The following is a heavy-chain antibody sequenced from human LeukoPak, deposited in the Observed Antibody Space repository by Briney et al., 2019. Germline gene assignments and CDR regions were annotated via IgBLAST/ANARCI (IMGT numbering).Heavy chain of an antibody. CDR1: GYTFTGYY. CDR3: ARARDTAMVDY. J-gene: IGHJ4*02. D-gene: IGHD5-18*01. Sequence: SVKVSCKASGYTFTGYYMHWVRQAPGQGLEWMGGIIPIFGTANYAQKFQGRVTITADKSTSTAYMELSSLRSEDTAVYYCARARDTAMVDYWGQGTLVTVSS. CDR2: IIPIFGTA. V-gene: IGHV1-69*06.